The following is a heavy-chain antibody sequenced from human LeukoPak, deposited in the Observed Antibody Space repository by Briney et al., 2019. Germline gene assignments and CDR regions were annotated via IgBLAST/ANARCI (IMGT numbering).Heavy chain of an antibody. CDR3: ARYPARSIPAAIRKAFDY. D-gene: IGHD2-2*01. CDR1: GGSFSGYY. V-gene: IGHV4-34*01. Sequence: PSETLSLTCAVYGGSFSGYYWSWIRQPPGKGLEWIGEINHSGSTNYNPSLKGRVTISVDTSKNQFSLKLSSVTAADTAVYYCARYPARSIPAAIRKAFDYWGQGTLVTVSS. J-gene: IGHJ4*02. CDR2: INHSGST.